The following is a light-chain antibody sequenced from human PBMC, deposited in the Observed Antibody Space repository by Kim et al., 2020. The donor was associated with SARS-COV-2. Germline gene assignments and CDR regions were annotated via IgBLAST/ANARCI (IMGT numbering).Light chain of an antibody. Sequence: EIVLTQSPAILSVSPGERATLSCRASQSISRNLAWYQQKPGQAPRLLIYGASTRATGIPARFSGSGSGTEFTLTISRLESEDFAVYYCKVYGGSTASGTFGQGTRLEIK. CDR3: KVYGGSTASGT. CDR1: QSISRN. V-gene: IGKV3D-15*01. J-gene: IGKJ5*01. CDR2: GAS.